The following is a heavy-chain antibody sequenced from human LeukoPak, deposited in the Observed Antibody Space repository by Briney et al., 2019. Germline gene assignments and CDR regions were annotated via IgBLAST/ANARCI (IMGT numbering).Heavy chain of an antibody. J-gene: IGHJ4*02. CDR3: ARAPTVVTLHSDY. D-gene: IGHD4-23*01. CDR2: ISGSGGST. CDR1: GFTFSSYA. Sequence: GGSLRLSCAASGFTFSSYAMSWVRQAPGKGLEWVSAISGSGGSTYYADSVKGRFTISRDNSKNTLYLQMNSLRAEDTAVYYCARAPTVVTLHSDYWGQGTLVTVPS. V-gene: IGHV3-23*01.